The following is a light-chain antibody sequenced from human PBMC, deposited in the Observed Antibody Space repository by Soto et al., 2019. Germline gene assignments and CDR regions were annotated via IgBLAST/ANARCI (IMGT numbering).Light chain of an antibody. CDR3: QHYDGYSALT. CDR2: GAS. Sequence: DIPMTQSPSTLSASVGDRVIITCRASQSISSWLAWYQQKPGKAPKLLIYGASSLDSRVPSRFSGSRSGTEFTLTISSLQPDDFATYYCQHYDGYSALTFGGGTKVEIK. V-gene: IGKV1-5*03. J-gene: IGKJ4*01. CDR1: QSISSW.